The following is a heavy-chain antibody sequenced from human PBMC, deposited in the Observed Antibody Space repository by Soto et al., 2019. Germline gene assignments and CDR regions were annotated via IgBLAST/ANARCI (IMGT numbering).Heavy chain of an antibody. CDR2: IYPGDSDT. V-gene: IGHV5-51*01. CDR3: ARLGYYDYYGMDV. Sequence: WDLLSLSGHGSAYSFTSYLIGWVRQLPGEGLEWMGIIYPGDSDTRYSPSFQGQVTISADKSISTAYLQWSSLKASDTAMYYCARLGYYDYYGMDVWGQGTTVTVYS. J-gene: IGHJ6*02. CDR1: AYSFTSYL.